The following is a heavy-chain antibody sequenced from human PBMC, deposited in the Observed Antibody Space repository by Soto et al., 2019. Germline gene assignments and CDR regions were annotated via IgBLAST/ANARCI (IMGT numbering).Heavy chain of an antibody. V-gene: IGHV1-69*13. D-gene: IGHD2-21*02. CDR1: GYTFTSYG. J-gene: IGHJ3*02. CDR2: IIPIFGTA. CDR3: ARDRHSYCGGDCSSLGAFDI. Sequence: QVQLVQSGGEVKKPGASVKVSCKASGYTFTSYGMSWVRQAPGQGLEWMGGIIPIFGTANYAQKFQGRVTITADESTSTAYMELSSLRSEDTAVYYCARDRHSYCGGDCSSLGAFDIWGQGTMVTVSS.